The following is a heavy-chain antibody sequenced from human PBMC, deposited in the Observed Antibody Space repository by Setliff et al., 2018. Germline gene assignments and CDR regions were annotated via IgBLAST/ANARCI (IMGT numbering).Heavy chain of an antibody. CDR3: ARPDRSGISVRPSGWAYAMDV. V-gene: IGHV3-66*01. J-gene: IGHJ6*02. CDR1: GFTVSTNS. D-gene: IGHD6-6*01. Sequence: GESLRLSCAASGFTVSTNSMNWVRQAPGKGLEWVSVIFSGGSAAYADSVTGRFTVSRDSSKNTLYLQMNSLRAEDTAVYYCARPDRSGISVRPSGWAYAMDVWGQGTTVTVSS. CDR2: IFSGGSA.